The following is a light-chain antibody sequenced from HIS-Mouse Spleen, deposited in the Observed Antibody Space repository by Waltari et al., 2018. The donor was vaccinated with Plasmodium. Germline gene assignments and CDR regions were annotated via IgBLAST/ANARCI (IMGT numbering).Light chain of an antibody. J-gene: IGLJ3*02. V-gene: IGLV1-47*01. CDR1: SSNIGSNY. CDR2: RNN. Sequence: QSVLTQPPSASGTPGQRVTISCSGSSSNIGSNYVYWYQQLPGTAPKLLIYRNNQRPSGVPARFPGSKSGTSAPLAISGLRSEDEADYYCAAWDDSLSGWVFGGGTKLTVL. CDR3: AAWDDSLSGWV.